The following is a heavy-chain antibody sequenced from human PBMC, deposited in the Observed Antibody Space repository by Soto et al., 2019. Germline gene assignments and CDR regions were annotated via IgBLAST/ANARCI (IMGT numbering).Heavy chain of an antibody. J-gene: IGHJ3*02. D-gene: IGHD2-15*01. Sequence: PWEALVISRRGSGYSFTSYWIGLVRQMPGKGLEGMGIIYPGYSDTRHSPPFQDRVTISTDKSISTAYLHWISQRPGDAAMYYCARHSSVSGKRYAFDIWGQGTMVTVS. CDR3: ARHSSVSGKRYAFDI. V-gene: IGHV5-51*01. CDR2: IYPGYSDT. CDR1: GYSFTSYW.